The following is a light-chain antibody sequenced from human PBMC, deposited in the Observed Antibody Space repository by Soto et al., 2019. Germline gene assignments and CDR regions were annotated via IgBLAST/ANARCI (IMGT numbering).Light chain of an antibody. J-gene: IGKJ2*01. CDR1: QSVSGY. Sequence: EIVLTQSPATLPLSPGERPTLSCRASQSVSGYLAWYQQNPGQAPRLLIYDASNRATGIPARFSGGGSGTDFTLTISSLEPEDFAVYYCQQRFNWPRFTFGQGTKLEIK. CDR3: QQRFNWPRFT. CDR2: DAS. V-gene: IGKV3-11*01.